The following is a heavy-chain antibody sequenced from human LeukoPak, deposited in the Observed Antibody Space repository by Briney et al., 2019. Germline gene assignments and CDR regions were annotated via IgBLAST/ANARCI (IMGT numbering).Heavy chain of an antibody. V-gene: IGHV3-23*01. D-gene: IGHD6-19*01. Sequence: PGGSLRLSCAGSGFTFSSYAMSWVRQAPGKGLEWVSAISGSGGSTYYADSVKGRFTISRDNSKNTLYLQMNSLRAEDTAVYYCARPQWLAAYFDYWGQGTLVTVSS. J-gene: IGHJ4*02. CDR1: GFTFSSYA. CDR2: ISGSGGST. CDR3: ARPQWLAAYFDY.